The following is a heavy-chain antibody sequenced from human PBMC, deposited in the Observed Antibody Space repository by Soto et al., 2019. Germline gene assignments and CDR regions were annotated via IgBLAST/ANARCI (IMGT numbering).Heavy chain of an antibody. CDR1: GGSISSGGYY. V-gene: IGHV4-31*03. CDR3: ASGKINRFDP. Sequence: SETLSLTCTVSGGSISSGGYYWSWIRQHPGKGLEWIGYIYYSGSTYYNPSLKSRVAISVDTSKNQFSLKLSSVTAADTAVYYCASGKINRFDPRGQGTLVTVSS. CDR2: IYYSGST. J-gene: IGHJ5*02.